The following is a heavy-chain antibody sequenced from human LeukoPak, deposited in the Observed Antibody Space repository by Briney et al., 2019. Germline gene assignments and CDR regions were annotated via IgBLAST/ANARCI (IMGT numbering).Heavy chain of an antibody. CDR3: ARISYSSCINY. J-gene: IGHJ4*02. CDR2: IFYNGRV. CDR1: GGSISSVPYY. V-gene: IGHV4-39*01. Sequence: PSETLSLTCTVSGGSISSVPYYWGWIRQSPGKGLECIGSIFYNGRVFYNPSLKSRVTISVDTSKNQFSLRLNSVTAADTSVYYCARISYSSCINYWGQGTLVTVSS. D-gene: IGHD6-19*01.